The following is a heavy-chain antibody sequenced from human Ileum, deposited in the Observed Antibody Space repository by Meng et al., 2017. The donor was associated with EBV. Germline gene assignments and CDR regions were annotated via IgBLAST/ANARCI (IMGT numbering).Heavy chain of an antibody. CDR3: ARGRRNEPLFDY. V-gene: IGHV1-69*01. Sequence: AEGESPGSSVKGPSQTSGGSFSPHTFSWVRKAPRQGLEWTGGLIAVFDKTKAAPRFQDRVTFTADESTSTAYMELSRLTFDDTAVYFCARGRRNEPLFDYWGQGTLVTVSS. J-gene: IGHJ4*02. D-gene: IGHD1-14*01. CDR2: LIAVFDKT. CDR1: GGSFSPHT.